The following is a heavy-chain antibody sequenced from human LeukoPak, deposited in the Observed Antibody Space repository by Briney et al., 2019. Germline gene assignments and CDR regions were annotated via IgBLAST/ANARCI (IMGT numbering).Heavy chain of an antibody. J-gene: IGHJ3*02. CDR3: ARALLIGFAAFDI. CDR2: ISSSSGTII. CDR1: GFTFSSYE. Sequence: GGSLRLSCAASGFTFSSYEMNWVRQAPGKGLEWISYISSSSGTIIHYADSVKGRFTISRDNAKNSLYLQMTSLRAEDTTVYYCARALLIGFAAFDIWGQGTMVTVSS. V-gene: IGHV3-48*03. D-gene: IGHD2/OR15-2a*01.